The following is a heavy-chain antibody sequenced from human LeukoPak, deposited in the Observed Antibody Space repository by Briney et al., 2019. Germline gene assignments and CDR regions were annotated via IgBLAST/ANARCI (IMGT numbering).Heavy chain of an antibody. CDR1: GFTFDDYA. J-gene: IGHJ3*02. V-gene: IGHV3-30*04. CDR3: ARDKSYYYDSSGYYPGDAFDI. D-gene: IGHD3-22*01. Sequence: GRSLRLSCAASGFTFDDYAMHWVRQAPGKGLEWVAVISYDGSNKYYADSVKGRFTISRDNSKNTLYLQMNSLRAEDTAVYYCARDKSYYYDSSGYYPGDAFDIWGQGTMVTVSS. CDR2: ISYDGSNK.